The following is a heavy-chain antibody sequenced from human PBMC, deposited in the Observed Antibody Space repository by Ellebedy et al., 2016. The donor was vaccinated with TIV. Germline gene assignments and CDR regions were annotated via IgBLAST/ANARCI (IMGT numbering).Heavy chain of an antibody. Sequence: GESLKISCTGSGYNFPNHWIGWVRQTPEKCLEWMGSIFPSTSDTRYSLSFKGRVAISVDPSTSTAYLQLNSLKASDSAMYYCAGRPAFDMWGQGTLVTVS. CDR1: GYNFPNHW. CDR2: IFPSTSDT. J-gene: IGHJ3*02. CDR3: AGRPAFDM. V-gene: IGHV5-51*01.